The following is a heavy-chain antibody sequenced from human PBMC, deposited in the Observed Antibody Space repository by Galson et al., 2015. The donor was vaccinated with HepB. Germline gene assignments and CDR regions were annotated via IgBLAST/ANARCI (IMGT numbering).Heavy chain of an antibody. D-gene: IGHD6-13*01. CDR1: GDSVSSNSAA. CDR3: ARGLDSSSWYKRKSVWYFDL. J-gene: IGHJ2*01. Sequence: CAISGDSVSSNSAAWNWIRQSPSRGLEWLGRTYYRSKWYNDYAVSVKSRITINPDTSKNQFSLQLNSVTPEDTAVYYCARGLDSSSWYKRKSVWYFDLWGRGTLVTVSS. V-gene: IGHV6-1*01. CDR2: TYYRSKWYN.